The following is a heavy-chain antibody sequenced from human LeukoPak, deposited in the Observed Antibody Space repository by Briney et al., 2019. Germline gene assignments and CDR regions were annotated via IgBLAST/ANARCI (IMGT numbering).Heavy chain of an antibody. CDR3: ARLRVRPSQMTTVSTFDN. V-gene: IGHV3-7*01. Sequence: GGSLRLSCAVSGLSFTDAWMTWVRQAPGKGLEWVANIKQDGSEKYYVDSVKGRFTISRDNAKNSLYLQMNSLRVEDTAVYYCARLRVRPSQMTTVSTFDNWGQGTLVTVSS. CDR1: GLSFTDAW. J-gene: IGHJ4*02. D-gene: IGHD4-17*01. CDR2: IKQDGSEK.